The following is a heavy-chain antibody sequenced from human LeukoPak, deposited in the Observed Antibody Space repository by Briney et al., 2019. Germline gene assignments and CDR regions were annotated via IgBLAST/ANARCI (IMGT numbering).Heavy chain of an antibody. CDR2: ITIRGTYI. Sequence: GGSLRLSCAASGFTFSSYTLNWVRQAPGKGLEWVSSITIRGTYIYYADSVKGRFTISRDDAKNSLYLQMNSLRAEDTAVYYCARPASDYDFWSGFYPDYYYYYMDVWGEGTTVTVSS. D-gene: IGHD3-3*01. V-gene: IGHV3-21*01. CDR1: GFTFSSYT. J-gene: IGHJ6*03. CDR3: ARPASDYDFWSGFYPDYYYYYMDV.